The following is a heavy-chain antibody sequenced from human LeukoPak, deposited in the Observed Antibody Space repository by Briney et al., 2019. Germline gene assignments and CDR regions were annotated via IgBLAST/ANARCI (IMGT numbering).Heavy chain of an antibody. D-gene: IGHD1-26*01. CDR3: AREGSHSGSSFGSLDP. V-gene: IGHV1-2*02. Sequence: ASVKVSCKASGYTFTGYYMHWVRQAPGQGLEWMGWINPNSGGTNYAQKFQGRVTMTRDTSISTAYMELSRLRSDDTAVYYCAREGSHSGSSFGSLDPWGQGTLVTVSS. CDR2: INPNSGGT. CDR1: GYTFTGYY. J-gene: IGHJ5*02.